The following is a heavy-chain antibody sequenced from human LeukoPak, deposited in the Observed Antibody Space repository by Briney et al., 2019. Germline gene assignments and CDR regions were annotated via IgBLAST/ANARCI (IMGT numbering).Heavy chain of an antibody. Sequence: QPGGSLRLSCAASGFTFSNYWMHWVRQAPGKGLEWVSAISGSGGSTYYADSVKGRFTISRDNSKNTLYLQMNSLRAEDTAVYYCAKGLGSFDYWGQGTLVTVSS. J-gene: IGHJ4*02. CDR3: AKGLGSFDY. CDR1: GFTFSNYW. CDR2: ISGSGGST. D-gene: IGHD3-9*01. V-gene: IGHV3-23*01.